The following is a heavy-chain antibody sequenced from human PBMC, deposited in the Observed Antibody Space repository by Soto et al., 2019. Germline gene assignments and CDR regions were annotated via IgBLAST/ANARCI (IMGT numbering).Heavy chain of an antibody. CDR2: MNPNSGNT. D-gene: IGHD6-13*01. CDR3: ARGRLQQQLVIYYYGMDV. V-gene: IGHV1-8*01. CDR1: GYTFTSYD. J-gene: IGHJ6*02. Sequence: VASVKVSCKASGYTFTSYDINWVRQATGQGLEWMGWMNPNSGNTGYAQKFQGRVTMTRNTSISTAYMELSSLRSEDTAVYYCARGRLQQQLVIYYYGMDVWGQGTTVTVSS.